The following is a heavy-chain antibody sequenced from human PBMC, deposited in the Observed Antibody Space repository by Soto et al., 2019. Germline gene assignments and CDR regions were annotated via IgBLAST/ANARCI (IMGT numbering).Heavy chain of an antibody. CDR1: GYTFSDFD. CDR2: MNAKSGDT. Sequence: QAHLEQSGAEVKRPGASVKVSCKASGYTFSDFDINWLRQASGQGPEWMGWMNAKSGDTFFAQRFQGKFNMTWDTCLSTAYMEVCSLTSDDTDMDYCARGNPFNYAGFDVWGQGTTVAVSS. J-gene: IGHJ6*02. CDR3: ARGNPFNYAGFDV. V-gene: IGHV1-8*01. D-gene: IGHD3-16*01.